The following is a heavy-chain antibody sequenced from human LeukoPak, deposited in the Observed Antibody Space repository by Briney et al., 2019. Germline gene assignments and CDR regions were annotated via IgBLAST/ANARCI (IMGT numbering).Heavy chain of an antibody. CDR2: ISYDGSNK. Sequence: GRSLRLSCAASRLTFSSYGMHWVRQAPGKGLEWVAVISYDGSNKYYADSVKGRFTISRDNSKNTLYLQMNSLRAEDTAVYYCAKAKGRAWYYYGMDVWGKGTTVTVSS. J-gene: IGHJ6*04. CDR1: RLTFSSYG. D-gene: IGHD3-10*01. V-gene: IGHV3-30*18. CDR3: AKAKGRAWYYYGMDV.